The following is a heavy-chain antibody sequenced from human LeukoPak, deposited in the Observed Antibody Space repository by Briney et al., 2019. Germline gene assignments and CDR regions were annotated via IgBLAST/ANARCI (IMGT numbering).Heavy chain of an antibody. J-gene: IGHJ3*02. CDR2: ISYDGSNK. Sequence: GGSLRLSCAASGFTFSSYGMHWVRQAPGKGLEWVAVISYDGSNKYYADSVKGRFTISRDNSKNTLYLQMNSLRAEDTAVYYCARFFGEKSVLLEGAFDIWGQGTMVTVSS. D-gene: IGHD3-10*01. CDR1: GFTFSSYG. CDR3: ARFFGEKSVLLEGAFDI. V-gene: IGHV3-30*03.